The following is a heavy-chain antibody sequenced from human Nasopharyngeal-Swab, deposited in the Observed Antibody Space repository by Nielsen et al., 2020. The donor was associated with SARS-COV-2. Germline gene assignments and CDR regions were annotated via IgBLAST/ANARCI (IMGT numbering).Heavy chain of an antibody. J-gene: IGHJ4*02. CDR2: ISWNSGSI. V-gene: IGHV3-9*01. CDR1: GFTFDDYA. Sequence: SLKISCAASGFTFDDYAMHWVRHAPGKGLEWVSGISWNSGSIGYADSVKGRFTISRDNAKNSLYLHMNSLRDEDTALYYCARDSELLTNYYGLDYWGQGTLVTVSS. D-gene: IGHD3-9*01. CDR3: ARDSELLTNYYGLDY.